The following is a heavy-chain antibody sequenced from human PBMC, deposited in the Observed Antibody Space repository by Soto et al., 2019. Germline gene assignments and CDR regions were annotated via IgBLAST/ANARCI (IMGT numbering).Heavy chain of an antibody. J-gene: IGHJ4*02. CDR1: GGSFSGYY. Sequence: QVQLQQWGAGLLKPSETLSLTCAVYGGSFSGYYWSWIRQPPGKGLEWIGEINHNGSTNYNPSLKRRVTISVDTSKNQFSLKLSSVPAADTAVYYCARGGVPADPFDYWGQGTLVTVSS. D-gene: IGHD2-2*01. V-gene: IGHV4-34*01. CDR2: INHNGST. CDR3: ARGGVPADPFDY.